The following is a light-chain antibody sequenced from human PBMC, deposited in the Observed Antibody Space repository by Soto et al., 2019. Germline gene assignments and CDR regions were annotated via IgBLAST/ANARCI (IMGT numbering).Light chain of an antibody. CDR2: AAS. Sequence: IQLTQSPSSLSASVGDRVTIACRASQGSSSYLAWYQQKPGKAPNLLIYAASTLQSGVPSRFSGSGSGTDFTLTISSLQPEDFATYYCQQLNSYPTFGGGNKVESK. CDR3: QQLNSYPT. CDR1: QGSSSY. J-gene: IGKJ4*01. V-gene: IGKV1-9*01.